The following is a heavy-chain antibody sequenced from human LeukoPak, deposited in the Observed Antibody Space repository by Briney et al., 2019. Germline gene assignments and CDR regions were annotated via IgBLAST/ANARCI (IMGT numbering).Heavy chain of an antibody. Sequence: ASVKVSCKASGGTFSSYTISWVRQAPGQGLEWMGRIIPTFGTANDAQEFQGRVKITADEFTDPAYMAVSSLRSEDTAVYSCARGGPLTYYDFWGGYYPPFDYWGQGTLVTVSS. CDR2: IIPTFGTA. V-gene: IGHV1-69*15. J-gene: IGHJ4*02. CDR3: ARGGPLTYYDFWGGYYPPFDY. CDR1: GGTFSSYT. D-gene: IGHD3-3*01.